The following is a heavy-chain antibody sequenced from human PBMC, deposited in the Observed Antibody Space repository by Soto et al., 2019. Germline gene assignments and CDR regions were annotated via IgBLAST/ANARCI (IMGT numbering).Heavy chain of an antibody. CDR1: GGTFSSYA. D-gene: IGHD6-6*01. CDR2: IIPIFGTA. J-gene: IGHJ3*02. CDR3: ARGVIAARPEAFDI. Sequence: ASVKVSCKASGGTFSSYAISWVRQAPGQGLEWMGGIIPIFGTANYAQKFQGRVTITADESTSTAYMELSSLRSEDTAVYYCARGVIAARPEAFDIWGQGTMVTVSS. V-gene: IGHV1-69*13.